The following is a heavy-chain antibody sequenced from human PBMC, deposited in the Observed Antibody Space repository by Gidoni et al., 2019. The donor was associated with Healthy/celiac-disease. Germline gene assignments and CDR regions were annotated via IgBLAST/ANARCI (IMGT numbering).Heavy chain of an antibody. D-gene: IGHD2-21*02. CDR1: GFTFGDYA. J-gene: IGHJ4*02. V-gene: IGHV3-49*05. CDR3: TRGGGVTADY. Sequence: EVQLVESGGGLVKPGRSLRLSCTASGFTFGDYAMSWFRQAPGKGLEWVGFIRRKAYGGTTEYAESVKGRLTISRDDSKSIAYLQMNSLKTEDTAVYYCTRGGGVTADYWGQGTLVTVSS. CDR2: IRRKAYGGTT.